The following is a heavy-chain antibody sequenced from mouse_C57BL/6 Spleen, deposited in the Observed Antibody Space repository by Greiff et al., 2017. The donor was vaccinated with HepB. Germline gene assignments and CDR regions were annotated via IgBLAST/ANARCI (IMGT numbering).Heavy chain of an antibody. CDR2: ISDGGSYT. Sequence: EVQLVESGGGLVKPGASLKLSCAASGFTFSSYAMSWVRQTPEKRLEWVATISDGGSYTCYPDNVKGRFTISRDNAKNNLYLQMSHLKSEDTAMYYCERDRSCYAMDYWGQGTPVTVSS. CDR3: ERDRSCYAMDY. V-gene: IGHV5-4*01. J-gene: IGHJ4*01. D-gene: IGHD1-3*01. CDR1: GFTFSSYA.